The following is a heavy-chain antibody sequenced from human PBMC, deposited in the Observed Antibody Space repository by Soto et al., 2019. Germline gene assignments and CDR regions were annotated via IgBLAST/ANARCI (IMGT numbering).Heavy chain of an antibody. CDR2: IIPIFGTA. J-gene: IGHJ6*02. Sequence: QVQLVQSGAEVKKPGSSVKVSCKASGGTFSSYAISWVRQAPGQGIEWMGGIIPIFGTANYAQKFQGRVTITADESTSTAYRELSSLRAEDTAVYYCARVTAPHEGEALGMDVWGQGTTVPVSS. V-gene: IGHV1-69*01. CDR3: ARVTAPHEGEALGMDV. CDR1: GGTFSSYA. D-gene: IGHD3-16*01.